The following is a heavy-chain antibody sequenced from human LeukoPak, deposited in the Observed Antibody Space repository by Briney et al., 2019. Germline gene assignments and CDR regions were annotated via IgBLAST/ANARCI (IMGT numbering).Heavy chain of an antibody. CDR3: ARGPYSYDSSGAFDI. D-gene: IGHD3-22*01. J-gene: IGHJ3*02. Sequence: SETLSLTCTVSGGSISSSTYSWGWIRQPPGKGLEWFVSVYYSGSTYYNPSLKRRVTISVDTSKNPFSLRLSSVTAADTAVYFGARGPYSYDSSGAFDIWGQGTMVTVSS. CDR2: VYYSGST. CDR1: GGSISSSTYS. V-gene: IGHV4-39*01.